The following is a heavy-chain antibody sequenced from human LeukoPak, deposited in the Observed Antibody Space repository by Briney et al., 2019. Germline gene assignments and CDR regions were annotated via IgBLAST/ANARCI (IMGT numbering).Heavy chain of an antibody. J-gene: IGHJ5*02. CDR2: IYYSGST. Sequence: SETLSLTCTVSGGSISSYYWSWIRQPPGKGLEWIGYIYYSGSTNYNPSLKSRVTISVDTSKNQFSLKLSSVTAADTAVYYCARGDIVVVPAAYNWFDPWGQGTLVTVSS. V-gene: IGHV4-59*12. CDR3: ARGDIVVVPAAYNWFDP. D-gene: IGHD2-2*01. CDR1: GGSISSYY.